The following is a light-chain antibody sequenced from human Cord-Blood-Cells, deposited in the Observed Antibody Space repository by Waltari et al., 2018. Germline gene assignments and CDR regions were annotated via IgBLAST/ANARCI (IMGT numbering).Light chain of an antibody. CDR1: QSLLHSNGYNY. Sequence: IVITQSPLSLPVTPGEPASNSCRTSQSLLHSNGYNYLDWYLQKPGQSPQLLIYLGSNRASGVPDRFSGSGSGTDFTLKISRVEAEDVGVYYCMQALQTPYTFGQGTKLEIK. CDR3: MQALQTPYT. J-gene: IGKJ2*01. V-gene: IGKV2-28*01. CDR2: LGS.